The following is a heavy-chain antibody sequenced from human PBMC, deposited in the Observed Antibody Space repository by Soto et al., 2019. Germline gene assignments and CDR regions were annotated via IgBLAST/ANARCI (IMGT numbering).Heavy chain of an antibody. CDR2: INHSGST. Sequence: PSETLSLTCAVYGESGGSFSGYYWSWIRQPPGKGLEWIGEINHSGSTNYNPSLKSRVTISVDTSKNQFSLKLSSVTAADTAVYYCARRNYDSSGYYHYYYGMDVWGQGTTVTVSS. V-gene: IGHV4-34*01. J-gene: IGHJ6*02. CDR1: GESGGSFSGYY. CDR3: ARRNYDSSGYYHYYYGMDV. D-gene: IGHD3-22*01.